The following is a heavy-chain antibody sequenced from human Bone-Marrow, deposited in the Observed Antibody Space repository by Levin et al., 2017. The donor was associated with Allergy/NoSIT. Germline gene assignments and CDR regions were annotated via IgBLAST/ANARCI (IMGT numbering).Heavy chain of an antibody. D-gene: IGHD2-15*01. CDR1: GFTFSSYA. V-gene: IGHV3-33*01. CDR2: IWYDGSKR. CDR3: ARDLGYCNAGSCALGY. J-gene: IGHJ4*02. Sequence: GESLKISCAASGFTFSSYAMHWVRQAPGKGLEWVTLIWYDGSKRYYADSVKGRFIISRDNSKNTLYLQMNSLRAEDTAVYYCARDLGYCNAGSCALGYWGQGTLLTASS.